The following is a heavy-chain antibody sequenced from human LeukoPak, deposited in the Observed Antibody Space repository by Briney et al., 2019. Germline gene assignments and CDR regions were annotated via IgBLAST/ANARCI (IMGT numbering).Heavy chain of an antibody. V-gene: IGHV4-39*07. CDR1: GGSISSSSYY. CDR2: IYYSGST. Sequence: SETLSLTCTVSGGSISSSSYYWGWIRQPPGKGLEWIGSIYYSGSTYYNPSLKSRVTISVDTSKNQFSLKLSSVTAADTAVYYCARPYCSGGSCQPYDAFDIWGQGTMVTVSS. J-gene: IGHJ3*02. CDR3: ARPYCSGGSCQPYDAFDI. D-gene: IGHD2-15*01.